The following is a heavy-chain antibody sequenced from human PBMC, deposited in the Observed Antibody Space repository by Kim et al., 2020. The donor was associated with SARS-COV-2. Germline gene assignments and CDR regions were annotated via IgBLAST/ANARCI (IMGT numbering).Heavy chain of an antibody. CDR2: IIPIFGTA. Sequence: SVKVSCKASGGTFSSYAISWVRQAPGQGLEWMGGIIPIFGTANYAQKFQGRVTITADESTSTAYMELSSLRSEDTAVYYCARDNYYDSSLAFDIWGQGTMVTVSS. J-gene: IGHJ3*02. CDR3: ARDNYYDSSLAFDI. V-gene: IGHV1-69*13. CDR1: GGTFSSYA. D-gene: IGHD3-22*01.